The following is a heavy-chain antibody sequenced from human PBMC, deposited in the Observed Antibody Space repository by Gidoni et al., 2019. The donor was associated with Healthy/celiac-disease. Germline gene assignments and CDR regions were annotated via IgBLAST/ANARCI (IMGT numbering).Heavy chain of an antibody. V-gene: IGHV3-30*18. CDR2: ISYDGSNK. Sequence: QVQLVESGGGVVQPGRSLRLSCAASGFTFSSYGMHWVRQAPGKGLEWVAVISYDGSNKYYADSVKGRFTISRDNSKNTLYLQMNSLRAEDTAVYYCAKDLEQLVSYYYYGMDVWGQGTTVTVSS. J-gene: IGHJ6*02. CDR3: AKDLEQLVSYYYYGMDV. D-gene: IGHD6-6*01. CDR1: GFTFSSYG.